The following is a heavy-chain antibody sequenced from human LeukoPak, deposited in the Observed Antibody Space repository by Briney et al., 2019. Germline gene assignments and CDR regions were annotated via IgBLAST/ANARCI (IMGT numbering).Heavy chain of an antibody. CDR1: GYRFTDYW. CDR2: ISPEDSDT. D-gene: IGHD4-17*01. Sequence: GESLKISCKGSGYRFTDYWIGWVRQMPGKGLEWMGIISPEDSDTRYSPSFQGQVTISADEFISTAYLQWSSLKASDTALYYCARYRGDYVSLPSPFDYWGRGTLVAVFS. CDR3: ARYRGDYVSLPSPFDY. J-gene: IGHJ4*02. V-gene: IGHV5-51*01.